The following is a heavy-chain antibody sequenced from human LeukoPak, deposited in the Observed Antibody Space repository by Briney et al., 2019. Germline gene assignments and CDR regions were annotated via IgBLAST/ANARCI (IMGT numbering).Heavy chain of an antibody. CDR1: GFTFRSYW. J-gene: IGHJ4*02. Sequence: LTGGSLRLSCTASGFTFRSYWMHWVRQAPGKGLVWVSRINSDGGSTSYADSVKGRFTISRDNAKNTLYLQMNSLRAEDTAVYYCARRIQGMAPYYFDYWGQGTLVTVSS. D-gene: IGHD5-24*01. CDR2: INSDGGST. CDR3: ARRIQGMAPYYFDY. V-gene: IGHV3-74*01.